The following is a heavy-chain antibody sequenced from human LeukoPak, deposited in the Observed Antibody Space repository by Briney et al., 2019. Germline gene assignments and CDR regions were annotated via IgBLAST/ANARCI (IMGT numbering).Heavy chain of an antibody. CDR1: GYTFTSYY. D-gene: IGHD3-16*01. V-gene: IGHV1-46*01. CDR3: ARHQGAGEYPFDY. Sequence: ASVKVSCKASGYTFTSYYMHWVRQAPGQGFEWMGIINPGDSSTTYAQKFQGRVTMTRDTSTSTVYMELSSLRSEDTAVYYCARHQGAGEYPFDYWGQGTLVTVSS. CDR2: INPGDSST. J-gene: IGHJ4*02.